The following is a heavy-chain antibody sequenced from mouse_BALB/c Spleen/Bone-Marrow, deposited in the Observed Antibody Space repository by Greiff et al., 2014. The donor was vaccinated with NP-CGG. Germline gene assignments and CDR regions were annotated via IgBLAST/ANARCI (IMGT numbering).Heavy chain of an antibody. CDR1: GFNIKDTY. CDR3: AIYRLGTYFDY. V-gene: IGHV14-3*02. CDR2: IDPANGNT. D-gene: IGHD1-2*01. Sequence: VQLQQSGAELVKPGASVKLSCTASGFNIKDTYMHWVKQRPEQGLEWIGRIDPANGNTKYDPKFQGKATITADTSSNTAYLQLSSLTSEDTAVYYCAIYRLGTYFDYWGQGTTLTVSS. J-gene: IGHJ2*01.